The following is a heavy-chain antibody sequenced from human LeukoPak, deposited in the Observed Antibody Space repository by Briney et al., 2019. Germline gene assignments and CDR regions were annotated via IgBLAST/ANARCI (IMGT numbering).Heavy chain of an antibody. J-gene: IGHJ4*02. Sequence: SETLSLTCAVYGGSFSGYYWSWIRQPPGKGLEWIGEINHRGSTNYKPSLKSRVTISVDTSKNQFSLKLTPVTAADTAVYYCARWAVGATFDYWGQGTLVTVSS. V-gene: IGHV4-34*01. CDR1: GGSFSGYY. CDR3: ARWAVGATFDY. D-gene: IGHD1-26*01. CDR2: INHRGST.